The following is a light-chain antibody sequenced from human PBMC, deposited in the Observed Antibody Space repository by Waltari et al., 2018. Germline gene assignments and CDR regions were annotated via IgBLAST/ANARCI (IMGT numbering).Light chain of an antibody. CDR1: QSISTW. V-gene: IGKV1-5*03. Sequence: DIQMTQSPSTLSASVGDRVTISCRASQSISTWLAWYQQKPGKAPTLLIYKASNLQRGVPSRFSGSGSGTEFTLTISSLQPDDFATYYCQQYNTYSTFGQGTKVEIK. CDR2: KAS. CDR3: QQYNTYST. J-gene: IGKJ1*01.